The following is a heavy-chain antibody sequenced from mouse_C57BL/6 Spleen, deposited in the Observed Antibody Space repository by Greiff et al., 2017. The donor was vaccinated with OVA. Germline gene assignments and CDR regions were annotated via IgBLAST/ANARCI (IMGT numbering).Heavy chain of an antibody. CDR3: ARQNYDFDY. CDR1: GFTFSSYT. J-gene: IGHJ2*01. V-gene: IGHV5-9*01. D-gene: IGHD2-4*01. CDR2: ISGGGGNT. Sequence: DVKLVESGGGLVKPGGSLKLSCAASGFTFSSYTMSWVRQTPEKRLEWVATISGGGGNTYYPDSVKGRFTISRDNAKNTLYLQMSSLRSEDTALYYCARQNYDFDYWGQGTTLTVSS.